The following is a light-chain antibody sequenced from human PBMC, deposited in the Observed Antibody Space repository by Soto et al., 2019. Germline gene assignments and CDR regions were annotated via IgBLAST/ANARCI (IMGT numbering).Light chain of an antibody. J-gene: IGKJ4*01. Sequence: EIVMTQPPATLSVSPGYRSTLSCRASQSVNIYLAWYQQRPGQAPRLLIFGASYRAAGIPARFSGSGSGTEFNLTISRLETEDFAVYYCQQYGNSLTFGGGTKVDIK. CDR3: QQYGNSLT. V-gene: IGKV3D-15*01. CDR1: QSVNIY. CDR2: GAS.